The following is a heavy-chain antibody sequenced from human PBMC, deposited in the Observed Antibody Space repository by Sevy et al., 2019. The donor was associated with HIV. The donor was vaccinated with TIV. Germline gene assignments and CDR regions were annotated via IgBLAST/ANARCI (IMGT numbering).Heavy chain of an antibody. Sequence: SETLSLTCTVSGGSITSLYWNWIRQPPGKGLEWIAIIYYNAHINYNPSLKSRVTLSLDTSKNQFSLRLSSVTAADTAMYYCAGENAWGRGYSWGQGTLVTVSS. CDR2: IYYNAHI. J-gene: IGHJ4*02. CDR3: AGENAWGRGYS. CDR1: GGSITSLY. D-gene: IGHD1-26*01. V-gene: IGHV4-59*08.